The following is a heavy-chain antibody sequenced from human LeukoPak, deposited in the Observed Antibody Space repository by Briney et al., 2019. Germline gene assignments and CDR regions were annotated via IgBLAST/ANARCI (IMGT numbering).Heavy chain of an antibody. Sequence: SETLSLTCTVSGYSISSGYYWGWIRQPPGKGLEWIGSIYHSGSTYYNPSLKSRVTISVDTSKNQFSLKLSSVTAADTDVYYWARGGSYYNGGAFDIWGQGTMVTVSS. J-gene: IGHJ3*02. V-gene: IGHV4-38-2*02. CDR3: ARGGSYYNGGAFDI. CDR1: GYSISSGYY. D-gene: IGHD1-26*01. CDR2: IYHSGST.